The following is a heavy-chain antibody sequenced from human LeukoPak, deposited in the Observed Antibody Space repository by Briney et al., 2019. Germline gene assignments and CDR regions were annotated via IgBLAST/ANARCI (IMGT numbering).Heavy chain of an antibody. J-gene: IGHJ5*02. Sequence: PSQTLSLTCTVSGGSISSGGYYWSWIRQPPGKGLEWIGYIYHSGSTYYNPSLKSRVTISVDRSKNQFSLKLSSVTAADTAVYYCATDMVIFGGVIVENWFDPWGQGTLVTVSS. CDR1: GGSISSGGYY. CDR2: IYHSGST. CDR3: ATDMVIFGGVIVENWFDP. D-gene: IGHD3-16*02. V-gene: IGHV4-30-2*01.